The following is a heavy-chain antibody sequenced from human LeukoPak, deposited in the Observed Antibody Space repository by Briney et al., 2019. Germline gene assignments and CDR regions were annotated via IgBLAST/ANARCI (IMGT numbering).Heavy chain of an antibody. D-gene: IGHD3-22*01. CDR2: IFYSGGT. CDR1: GVSIRDYY. Sequence: PSETLSLTCTVSGVSIRDYYWTWVRQPPGKGLEWIGYIFYSGGTNYNPSLKSRVTISVDTSKNQFSLKLRSVTAADTAVYYCARAPPTRFYDSTGFLDYWGQGTLVTVSS. CDR3: ARAPPTRFYDSTGFLDY. V-gene: IGHV4-59*01. J-gene: IGHJ4*02.